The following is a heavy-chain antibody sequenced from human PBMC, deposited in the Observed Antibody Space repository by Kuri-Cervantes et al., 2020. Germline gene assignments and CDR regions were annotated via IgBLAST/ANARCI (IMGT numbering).Heavy chain of an antibody. V-gene: IGHV3-74*03. J-gene: IGHJ4*01. Sequence: GESLKISCAASGFTFDDYAMHWVRQAPGRGLVWVSRMNNDDSSKTYADSVRGRFTISRDNAKNTLYLQMNSLRADDTAVYYCAREIYAGAVYYFDLWGHGTPVTVSS. CDR3: AREIYAGAVYYFDL. D-gene: IGHD3-10*01. CDR1: GFTFDDYA. CDR2: MNNDDSSK.